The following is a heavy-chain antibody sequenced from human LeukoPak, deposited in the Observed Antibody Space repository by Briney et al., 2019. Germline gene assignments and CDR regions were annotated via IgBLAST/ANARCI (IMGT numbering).Heavy chain of an antibody. J-gene: IGHJ4*02. V-gene: IGHV1-18*01. Sequence: WASVKVSCKASGYTFTSYGISWVRQAPGQGLEWMGWISAYNGNTNYAQKLQGRVTMTTDTSTSTAYMELRSLRSDDTAVYYCARDRGWQQLVPLYFDYWGQGTLVTVSS. CDR2: ISAYNGNT. D-gene: IGHD6-13*01. CDR3: ARDRGWQQLVPLYFDY. CDR1: GYTFTSYG.